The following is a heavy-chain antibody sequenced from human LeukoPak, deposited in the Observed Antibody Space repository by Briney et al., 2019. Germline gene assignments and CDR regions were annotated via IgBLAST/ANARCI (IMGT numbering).Heavy chain of an antibody. J-gene: IGHJ4*02. CDR3: ARGAGLDY. CDR1: GGSFSGYY. CDR2: INHSGST. Sequence: SETLSLTCAVYGGSFSGYYWSWIRQPPGKGLEWIGEINHSGSTNYNPSLKSRVTISVDTSKNQFSLKLSSVTAADTAVYYCARGAGLDYWGQGTLVTVSS. V-gene: IGHV4-34*01.